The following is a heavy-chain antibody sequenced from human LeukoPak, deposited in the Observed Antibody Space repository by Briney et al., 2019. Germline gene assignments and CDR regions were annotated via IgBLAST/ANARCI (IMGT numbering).Heavy chain of an antibody. D-gene: IGHD1-14*01. CDR1: GLTFSSYG. CDR2: ISHDGNNK. CDR3: AKEYLSGFDP. J-gene: IGHJ5*02. Sequence: GGSLRLSCAASGLTFSSYGMHWVGQAPGKGPEGVAIISHDGNNKYYADSVKGRFTISRDNSKNTLYLQMNSLRAEDTAVYYCAKEYLSGFDPWGQGTLVTVSS. V-gene: IGHV3-30*18.